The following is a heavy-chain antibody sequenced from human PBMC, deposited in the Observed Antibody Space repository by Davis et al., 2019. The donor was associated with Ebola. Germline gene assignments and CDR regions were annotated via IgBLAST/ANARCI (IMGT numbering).Heavy chain of an antibody. CDR2: IWYDGSNK. CDR1: GFIFSNYG. CDR3: ARSPPRGGALGY. D-gene: IGHD7-27*01. J-gene: IGHJ4*02. V-gene: IGHV3-33*08. Sequence: GESLKISCAASGFIFSNYGLHWVRQAPGKGLEWVAVIWYDGSNKYYADSVKGRFTISRDNSKNTLYLQMNSLRAEDTAVYYCARSPPRGGALGYWGQGTLVTVSS.